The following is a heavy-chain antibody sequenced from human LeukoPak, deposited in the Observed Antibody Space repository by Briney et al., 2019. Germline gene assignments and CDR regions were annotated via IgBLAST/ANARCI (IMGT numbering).Heavy chain of an antibody. CDR2: IYYSGST. Sequence: SETLSLTCTVSGGSISSYYWSWIRQPPGKGLEWIGYIYYSGSTNYNPSLKSRVTISVDTSKNQFSLKLSSVTAADTAVYYCARLPGYRSGGSCLVFDYWGQGTLVTVSS. V-gene: IGHV4-59*08. J-gene: IGHJ4*02. CDR1: GGSISSYY. D-gene: IGHD2-15*01. CDR3: ARLPGYRSGGSCLVFDY.